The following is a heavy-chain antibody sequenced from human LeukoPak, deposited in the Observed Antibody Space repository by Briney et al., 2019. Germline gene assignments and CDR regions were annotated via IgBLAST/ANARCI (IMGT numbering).Heavy chain of an antibody. Sequence: GGSLRLSCAASGFNFSSYAMHWVRQAPGEGLEWVGLISYGGIDKSYADSVKGRFTISRDSSKRTLYLQMNSLRAEDTAMYYCARESWSDSVAFDIWGLGTMVIVSS. J-gene: IGHJ3*02. V-gene: IGHV3-30*04. CDR3: ARESWSDSVAFDI. CDR2: ISYGGIDK. D-gene: IGHD3-3*01. CDR1: GFNFSSYA.